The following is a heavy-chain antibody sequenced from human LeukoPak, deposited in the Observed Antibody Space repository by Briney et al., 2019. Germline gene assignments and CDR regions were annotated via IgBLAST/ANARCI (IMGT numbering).Heavy chain of an antibody. D-gene: IGHD4-11*01. J-gene: IGHJ6*02. CDR3: ARATSGPYGMDV. CDR1: GFTVSSYW. V-gene: IGHV3-66*03. CDR2: ISPSENT. Sequence: GGSLRLSCVASGFTVSSYWLSWVRQAPGKGLEWVSVISPSENTYYADSVQGRFTISRDSSKNTLYLQMNSLRAEDTAVYYCARATSGPYGMDVWGQGTTVTVSS.